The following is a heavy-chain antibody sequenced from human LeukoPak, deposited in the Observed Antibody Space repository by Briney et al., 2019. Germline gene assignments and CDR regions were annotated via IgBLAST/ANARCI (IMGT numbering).Heavy chain of an antibody. CDR3: ARVDCRSTSCSPFDY. J-gene: IGHJ4*02. CDR1: GFTFSTFS. Sequence: GRSLRLSCAASGFTFSTFSMHWVRQAPGKGLEWVAVILYDGSTQYYADSVRGRFTASRDNSKDTLYLQMNSLRVEDTAVYYCARVDCRSTSCSPFDYWGQGTLVTVSS. CDR2: ILYDGSTQ. V-gene: IGHV3-30*04. D-gene: IGHD2-2*01.